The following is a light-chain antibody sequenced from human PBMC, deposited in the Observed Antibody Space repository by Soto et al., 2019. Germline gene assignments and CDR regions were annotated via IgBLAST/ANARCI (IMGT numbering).Light chain of an antibody. V-gene: IGKV3-15*01. CDR2: GAS. J-gene: IGKJ5*01. CDR3: QQYNNWPPT. Sequence: EIVMTQSPATLSVSPGERATLSCRASQSVSGNLAWYQQKLGQAPRLLIYGASTRATGIPARFSGSGSGTDFTLTISSLQSEDFAVYYCQQYNNWPPTFGQGTRLEIK. CDR1: QSVSGN.